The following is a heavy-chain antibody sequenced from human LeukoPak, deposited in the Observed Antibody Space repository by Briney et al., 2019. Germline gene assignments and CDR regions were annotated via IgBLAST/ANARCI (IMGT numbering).Heavy chain of an antibody. CDR1: GFTFCSYG. CDR2: MRYDGSNK. Sequence: GGSLRLSCAASGFTFCSYGMHWVRQAPGKGLEWVAFMRYDGSNKYYADSVKGRFTISRDNSKNTLYLQMNSLRAEDTAVYYCAKMGYLTPKYFQHWGQGTLVTVSS. J-gene: IGHJ1*01. D-gene: IGHD1-1*01. V-gene: IGHV3-30*02. CDR3: AKMGYLTPKYFQH.